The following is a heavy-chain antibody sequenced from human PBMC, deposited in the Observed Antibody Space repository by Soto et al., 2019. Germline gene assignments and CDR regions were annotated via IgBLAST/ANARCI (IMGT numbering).Heavy chain of an antibody. V-gene: IGHV4-34*01. CDR3: ARSSGWYELYYYGMDV. CDR2: INHSGST. Sequence: SETLSLTCAVYGGSFSGYYWSWIRQPPGKGLEWIGEINHSGSTNYNPSLKSRVTISVDTSKNQFSLKLSSVTAADTAVYYCARSSGWYELYYYGMDVWGQGTTVTVSS. CDR1: GGSFSGYY. J-gene: IGHJ6*02. D-gene: IGHD6-19*01.